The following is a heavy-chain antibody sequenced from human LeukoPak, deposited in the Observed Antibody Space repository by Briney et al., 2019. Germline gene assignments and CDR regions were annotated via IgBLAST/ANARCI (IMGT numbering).Heavy chain of an antibody. V-gene: IGHV4-61*02. D-gene: IGHD3-3*01. CDR1: GYSISSGYY. Sequence: SETLSLTCTVSGYSISSGYYWGWIRQPAGKGLEWIGRIYTSGSTNYNPSLKSRVTMSVDTSKNQFSLKLSSVTAADTAVYYCARGPYYDFWSGYPFFDYWGQGTLVTVSS. CDR3: ARGPYYDFWSGYPFFDY. J-gene: IGHJ4*02. CDR2: IYTSGST.